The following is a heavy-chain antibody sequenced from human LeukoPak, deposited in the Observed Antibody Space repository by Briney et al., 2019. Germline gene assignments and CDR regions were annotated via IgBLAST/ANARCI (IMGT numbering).Heavy chain of an antibody. CDR1: GFTFDDYA. CDR2: ITWNRDKI. Sequence: GGSLRLSCTVSGFTFDDYAMHWVRHTPGKGLEWVSGITWNRDKIGYGDSEKGRFTISRDNVKNVLYLQMNSLRPEDTALYYCAKDLGSAITSALVLDVWGQGTTVIVS. J-gene: IGHJ6*02. CDR3: AKDLGSAITSALVLDV. V-gene: IGHV3-9*01. D-gene: IGHD2-15*01.